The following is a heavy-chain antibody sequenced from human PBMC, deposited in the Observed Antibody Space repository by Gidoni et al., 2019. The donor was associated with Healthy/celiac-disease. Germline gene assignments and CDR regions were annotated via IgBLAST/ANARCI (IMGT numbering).Heavy chain of an antibody. Sequence: EVQMVESGGCLVKPGGSLRLYCAASGFTFRNAWMSWIRQAPGKGLGWVGRIKSKTDGGTTDYAAPVKGRFTISRDDSKNTLYLQMNSLKTEDTAVYYCTTAIVVVPAQTRRNYYYMDVWGKGTTVTVSS. J-gene: IGHJ6*03. V-gene: IGHV3-15*01. CDR1: GFTFRNAW. D-gene: IGHD2-2*01. CDR3: TTAIVVVPAQTRRNYYYMDV. CDR2: IKSKTDGGTT.